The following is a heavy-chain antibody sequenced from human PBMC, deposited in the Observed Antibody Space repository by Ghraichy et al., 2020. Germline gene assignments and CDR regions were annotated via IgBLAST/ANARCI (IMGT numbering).Heavy chain of an antibody. V-gene: IGHV4-59*01. CDR3: ARQTTVTTEYGMDV. CDR2: IYYSGST. CDR1: GGSISSYY. Sequence: SETLSLTCTVSGGSISSYYWTWIRQPPGKGLEWIGYIYYSGSTNSNPSLKSRVTISVDTSKNQFSLKLNSVTAADTAVYYCARQTTVTTEYGMDVWGQGTTVTVYS. D-gene: IGHD4-17*01. J-gene: IGHJ6*02.